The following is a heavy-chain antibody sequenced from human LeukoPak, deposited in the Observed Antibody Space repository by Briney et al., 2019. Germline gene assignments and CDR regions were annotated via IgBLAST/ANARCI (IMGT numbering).Heavy chain of an antibody. D-gene: IGHD6-19*01. CDR2: IGTAGDT. V-gene: IGHV3-13*01. J-gene: IGHJ4*02. CDR3: ARGLSSGLFDY. CDR1: GLTFSSYD. Sequence: GGSLRLSCAASGLTFSSYDMHWVRQATGKGLEWVSAIGTAGDTYYPGSVKGRFTISRENAKNSLYLQMNSLRAGDTAVYYCARGLSSGLFDYWGQGTLVTVSS.